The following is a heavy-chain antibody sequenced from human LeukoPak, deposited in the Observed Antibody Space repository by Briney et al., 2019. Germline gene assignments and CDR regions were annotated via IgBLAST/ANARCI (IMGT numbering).Heavy chain of an antibody. Sequence: GSLRLSCAASGFTFDDYGMSWVRQPPGKGLEWIGEINHSGSTNYNPSLKTRVTISVDTSKNQFSLKLSSVTAADTAVYYCARHLYGSGSYQRPRYNWFDPWGQGTLVTVSS. CDR1: GFTFDDYG. J-gene: IGHJ5*02. D-gene: IGHD3-10*01. CDR2: INHSGST. CDR3: ARHLYGSGSYQRPRYNWFDP. V-gene: IGHV4-34*01.